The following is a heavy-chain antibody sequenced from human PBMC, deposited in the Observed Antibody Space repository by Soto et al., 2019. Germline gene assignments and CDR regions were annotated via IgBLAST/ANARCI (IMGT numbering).Heavy chain of an antibody. CDR3: ARGDRVGILDY. V-gene: IGHV1-3*01. CDR1: GYTFTPYA. Sequence: ASVKVSCKASGYTFTPYAIQWVRQAPGQRPEWMGWINADNGNTKYSQNYQGRVTITRDTSATTAYMELSSLRSEDTAVYYCARGDRVGILDYWGQGTQVTVSS. J-gene: IGHJ4*02. CDR2: INADNGNT. D-gene: IGHD2-2*01.